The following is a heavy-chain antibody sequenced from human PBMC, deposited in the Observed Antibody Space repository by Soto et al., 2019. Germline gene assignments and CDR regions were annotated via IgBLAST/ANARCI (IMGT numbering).Heavy chain of an antibody. V-gene: IGHV3-23*01. Sequence: PGGSLRLSCAASGFTFSSYAMSWVRQAPGKGLEWVSAISGSGGSTYYADSVKGRFTISRDNSKNTLYLQMNSLRAEDTAVYYCATYLRNYYDSSGYYSVNAFDIWGQGTMVTVSS. D-gene: IGHD3-22*01. J-gene: IGHJ3*02. CDR1: GFTFSSYA. CDR3: ATYLRNYYDSSGYYSVNAFDI. CDR2: ISGSGGST.